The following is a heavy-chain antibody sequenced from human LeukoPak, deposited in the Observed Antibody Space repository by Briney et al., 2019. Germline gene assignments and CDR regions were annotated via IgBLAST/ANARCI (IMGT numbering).Heavy chain of an antibody. CDR1: GFTFSSYS. CDR3: ARDRVTMVRGVPYYYYYGMDV. D-gene: IGHD3-10*01. V-gene: IGHV3-21*01. J-gene: IGHJ6*04. Sequence: GGSLRLSCAASGFTFSSYSMNWVRQAPGKGLEWVSSISSSSSYIYYADSVKGRFTISRDNAKNSLYLQMNSLRAGGTAVYYCARDRVTMVRGVPYYYYYGMDVWGKGTTVTVSS. CDR2: ISSSSSYI.